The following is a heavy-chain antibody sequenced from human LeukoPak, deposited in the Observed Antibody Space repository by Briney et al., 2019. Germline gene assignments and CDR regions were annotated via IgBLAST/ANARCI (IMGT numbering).Heavy chain of an antibody. CDR3: ARDSRGSRSTHFDY. CDR1: GFTFSSYW. V-gene: IGHV3-7*01. Sequence: PGGSLRLSCAASGFTFSSYWMSWVCQAPGKGLEWVANIKQDGSEKYYVDSVKGRFTISRDNPKNSLYLQMNSLRAEDTAVYYCARDSRGSRSTHFDYWGQGTLVTVSS. J-gene: IGHJ4*02. CDR2: IKQDGSEK. D-gene: IGHD2/OR15-2a*01.